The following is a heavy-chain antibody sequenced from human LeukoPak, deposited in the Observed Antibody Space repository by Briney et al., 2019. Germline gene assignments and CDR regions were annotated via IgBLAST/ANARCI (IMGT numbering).Heavy chain of an antibody. CDR1: GFTFSSYG. Sequence: GGSLRLSCAASGFTFSSYGMHWVRQAPGKGLEWVAFIRYDGSNKYYADSVKGRFTISRDNSKNTLYLQMNSLRVEDTAVYYCAKFIAAPFYFDYWGQGTLVTVSS. J-gene: IGHJ4*02. CDR2: IRYDGSNK. CDR3: AKFIAAPFYFDY. V-gene: IGHV3-30*02. D-gene: IGHD6-13*01.